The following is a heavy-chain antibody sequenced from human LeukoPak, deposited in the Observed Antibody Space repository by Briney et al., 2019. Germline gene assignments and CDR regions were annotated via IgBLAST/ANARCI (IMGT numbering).Heavy chain of an antibody. J-gene: IGHJ4*02. CDR3: TRDRGYSYGYGDY. CDR1: GFTFGDYA. CDR2: IRSKANGGTT. D-gene: IGHD5-18*01. Sequence: GGSLRLSCTASGFTFGDYAMSWVRQAPGKGLEWVGYIRSKANGGTTEYAASVKGRFTISRDDSKSIAYLQMNSLKNEDTAVYYCTRDRGYSYGYGDYWGQGTLVTVSS. V-gene: IGHV3-49*04.